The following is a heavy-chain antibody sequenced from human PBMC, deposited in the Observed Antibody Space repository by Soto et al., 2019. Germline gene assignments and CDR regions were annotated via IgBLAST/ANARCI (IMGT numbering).Heavy chain of an antibody. CDR1: GYSFTSYW. CDR3: ARDKIGCSGGNCYFPDLYYYYGMDV. J-gene: IGHJ6*02. V-gene: IGHV5-51*01. D-gene: IGHD2-15*01. CDR2: IYPGDSDT. Sequence: GESLKISCKGSGYSFTSYWIGWVRQMPGKGLEWMGIIYPGDSDTRYSPSFQGQVTISADKSISTAYLQWSSLKASDTAMYYCARDKIGCSGGNCYFPDLYYYYGMDVWGQGTTVTVSS.